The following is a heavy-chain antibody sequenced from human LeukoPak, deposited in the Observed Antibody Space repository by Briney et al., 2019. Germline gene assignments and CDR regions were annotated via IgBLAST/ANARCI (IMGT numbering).Heavy chain of an antibody. CDR2: ISDSGST. CDR3: ARVFRGAVTSNWFDP. J-gene: IGHJ5*02. D-gene: IGHD3-3*01. V-gene: IGHV4-59*11. Sequence: PSETLSLTCSVSGASMNGHYWTWIRLSPGKGLEWIGYISDSGSTSYNPSPRSRVIMALEASKTEFSLRLNSVTVADTAVYYCARVFRGAVTSNWFDPWGQGTLVTASS. CDR1: GASMNGHY.